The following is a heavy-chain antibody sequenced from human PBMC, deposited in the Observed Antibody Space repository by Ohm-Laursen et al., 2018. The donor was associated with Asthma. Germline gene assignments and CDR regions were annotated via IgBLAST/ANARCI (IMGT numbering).Heavy chain of an antibody. CDR3: ARGRGGIQLWLSYQIDN. V-gene: IGHV3-30-3*01. CDR2: MSYDGNNK. Sequence: RSLRLSCAASGFHFNSSAMHWVRQAPGKGLEWVAVMSYDGNNKYHADSEKGRFSISRDNSKNTLFLQMNSLRPEDAAVYYCARGRGGIQLWLSYQIDNWGQGTLVTVSS. J-gene: IGHJ4*02. D-gene: IGHD5-18*01. CDR1: GFHFNSSA.